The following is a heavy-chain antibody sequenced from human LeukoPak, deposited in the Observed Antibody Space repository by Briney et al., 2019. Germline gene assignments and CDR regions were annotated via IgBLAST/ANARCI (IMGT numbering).Heavy chain of an antibody. V-gene: IGHV1-2*02. Sequence: ASVKVSCKASGYTFTGYYMHWVRQAPGQGLEWMGWINPNSGGTNYAQKFQGRVTMTRDTSISTAYMELSRLRSDDTAVYYCAREWYSSSWYGGAFDIWGQGTMVTVSS. J-gene: IGHJ3*02. CDR1: GYTFTGYY. CDR2: INPNSGGT. D-gene: IGHD6-13*01. CDR3: AREWYSSSWYGGAFDI.